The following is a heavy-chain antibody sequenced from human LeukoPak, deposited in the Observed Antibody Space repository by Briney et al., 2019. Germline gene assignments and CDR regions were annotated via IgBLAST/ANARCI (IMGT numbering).Heavy chain of an antibody. J-gene: IGHJ4*02. CDR3: ARGYYDSSGYYPDH. Sequence: GGSLRLSCAASGFTFSSYWMSWVRQAPGKGLEWVANIKQDGSEKYYVDSVKGRFTISRDNAKNSLYLQMNSLRAEDTAVYYCARGYYDSSGYYPDHWGQGTLVTVSS. V-gene: IGHV3-7*01. CDR1: GFTFSSYW. CDR2: IKQDGSEK. D-gene: IGHD3-22*01.